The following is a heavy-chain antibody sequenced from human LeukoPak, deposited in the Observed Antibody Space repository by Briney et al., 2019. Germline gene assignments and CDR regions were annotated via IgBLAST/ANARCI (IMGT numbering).Heavy chain of an antibody. CDR1: GYSISSGYY. CDR2: IYHSGST. V-gene: IGHV4-38-2*02. J-gene: IGHJ4*02. CDR3: ARGTSYGWAKAFDY. Sequence: SETLSLTCTVSGYSISSGYYWGWIRQPPGKGLEWIGSIYHSGSTYYNPSLKSRVTISVDTSKNQFSLKLGSVTAADTAVYYCARGTSYGWAKAFDYWGQGTLVTVSS. D-gene: IGHD3-16*01.